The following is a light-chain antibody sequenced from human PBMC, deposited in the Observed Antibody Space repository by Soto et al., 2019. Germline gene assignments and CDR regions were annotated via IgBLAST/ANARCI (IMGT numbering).Light chain of an antibody. J-gene: IGKJ2*01. Sequence: DIRMTQSPSSVSASVGDRVTITCRASQDISSWLAWYQQKPGEAPKLLIYAASSLQSGVPSRFSGSGSGTDFTLTISSLQAEDFATYFCQQANSLPYTFGQGTKLEIK. CDR1: QDISSW. V-gene: IGKV1-12*01. CDR2: AAS. CDR3: QQANSLPYT.